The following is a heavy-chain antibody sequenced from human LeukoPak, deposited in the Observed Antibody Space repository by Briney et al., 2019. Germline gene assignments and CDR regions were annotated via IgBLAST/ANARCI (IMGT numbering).Heavy chain of an antibody. V-gene: IGHV2-70*04. J-gene: IGHJ4*02. CDR1: GLSLSSGGVR. CDR3: VAGYPIHY. Sequence: SGPALVKPTQTLTLTCTFSGLSLSSGGVRASWIRQPPGKALEWLARIDWDDDKFYSTSLKTRLTISKETSKNQVVLTMTNIDPVDTATYYCVAGYPIHYWGQGILVTVSS. CDR2: IDWDDDK. D-gene: IGHD6-19*01.